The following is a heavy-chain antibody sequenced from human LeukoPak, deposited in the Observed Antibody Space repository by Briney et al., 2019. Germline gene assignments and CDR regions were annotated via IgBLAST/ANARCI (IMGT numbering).Heavy chain of an antibody. CDR1: GFTFSSYA. V-gene: IGHV3-30-3*01. D-gene: IGHD5-18*01. J-gene: IGHJ4*02. Sequence: GGSLRLSCAASGFTFSSYAMHWVRQAPGKGLEWVAVISYDGSNKYYADSVKGRFTISRDNSKNTLYLQMNSLRAEDTAVYYCARVAAYTAVDYWGQGTLVTVSS. CDR2: ISYDGSNK. CDR3: ARVAAYTAVDY.